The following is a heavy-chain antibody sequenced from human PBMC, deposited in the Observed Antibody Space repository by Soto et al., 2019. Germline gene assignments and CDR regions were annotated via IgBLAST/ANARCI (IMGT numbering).Heavy chain of an antibody. CDR2: ISYGGST. J-gene: IGHJ4*02. Sequence: QVQLQESGPGLVKPSQTLSLTCTVSGGSINSGGYCWSWIRQHPGKGLDWIGCISYGGSTSYNPSLIGPFTLSVDTSKNQFSLKLTSVTAADTAVYYCSRGILVWGQGALITVSS. CDR1: GGSINSGGYC. V-gene: IGHV4-31*01. CDR3: SRGILV. D-gene: IGHD5-18*01.